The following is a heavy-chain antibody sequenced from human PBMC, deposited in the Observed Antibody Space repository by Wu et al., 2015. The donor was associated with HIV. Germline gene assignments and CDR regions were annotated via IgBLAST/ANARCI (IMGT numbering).Heavy chain of an antibody. Sequence: QVHLIQSGAEVRKPGSSVKVSCKIYGGNEGGTFSSHPVSWVRQAPGKGLEWMGGIIPRLGTTNYAQMFHGRVTITADELTTTSYMELTSLKSDDTAMYYCARDMTYFYDNSGFYRLDFWGQGTLITVTS. CDR1: GGNEGGTFSSHP. V-gene: IGHV1-69*11. CDR3: ARDMTYFYDNSGFYRLDF. D-gene: IGHD3-22*01. J-gene: IGHJ4*02. CDR2: IIPRLGTT.